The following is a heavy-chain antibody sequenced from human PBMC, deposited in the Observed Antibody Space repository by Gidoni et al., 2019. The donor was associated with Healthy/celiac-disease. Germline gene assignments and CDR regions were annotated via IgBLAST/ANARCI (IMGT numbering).Heavy chain of an antibody. D-gene: IGHD4-4*01. CDR1: GYSISSGYY. Sequence: QVQLQESGPGRVKPSESLSLTCTVAGYSISSGYYWGWIRQPPGKGLEWMGSIYYSGSTYYHPSLKSRVTISVDTSKNQFSLKLSSVTAADTAVYYCASVDYSNYALLFWGQGTLVTVSS. J-gene: IGHJ4*02. V-gene: IGHV4-38-2*02. CDR2: IYYSGST. CDR3: ASVDYSNYALLF.